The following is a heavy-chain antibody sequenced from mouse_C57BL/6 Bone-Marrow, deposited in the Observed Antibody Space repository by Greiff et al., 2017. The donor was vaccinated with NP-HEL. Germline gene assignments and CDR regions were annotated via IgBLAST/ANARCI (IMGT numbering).Heavy chain of an antibody. D-gene: IGHD2-3*01. Sequence: VQLQQSGAELVKPGASVKISCKASGYTFTDYYMNWVKQSHGKSLEWIGDINPNNGGTSYNQKFKGKATLTVDKSSSTAYMELRSLTSEDSAVYYCARDGYYSSWYFDVWGTGTTVTVSS. J-gene: IGHJ1*03. CDR1: GYTFTDYY. CDR3: ARDGYYSSWYFDV. CDR2: INPNNGGT. V-gene: IGHV1-26*01.